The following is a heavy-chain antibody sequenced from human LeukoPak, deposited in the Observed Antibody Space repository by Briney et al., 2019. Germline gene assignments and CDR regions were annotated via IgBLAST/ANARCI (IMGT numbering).Heavy chain of an antibody. D-gene: IGHD3-9*01. CDR1: GGSIRSSSYY. CDR3: CGFFDDY. J-gene: IGHJ4*02. CDR2: IYYSGST. Sequence: SETLSLTCTVSGGSIRSSSYYWGWIRQPPGKGLEWIGSIYYSGSTYYNPSLKSRVTISVDTSKNQFSLKLSSVTAADTAVYYCCGFFDDYWGQGTLVTVSS. V-gene: IGHV4-39*01.